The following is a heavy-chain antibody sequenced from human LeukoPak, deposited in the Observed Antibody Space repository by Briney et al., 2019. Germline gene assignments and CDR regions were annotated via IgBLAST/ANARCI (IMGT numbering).Heavy chain of an antibody. V-gene: IGHV3-7*01. CDR3: ARVGTWELQRVFDY. CDR1: GFTFTDYW. J-gene: IGHJ4*02. CDR2: IHKAGTES. D-gene: IGHD1-26*01. Sequence: PGGSLRLSCAASGFTFTDYWRTWVRQVPGKGLEWVANIHKAGTESYYVDSVKGRFAISRDNAKNSLYLQLSSLRVDDTAVYYCARVGTWELQRVFDYWGQGTLVTVSS.